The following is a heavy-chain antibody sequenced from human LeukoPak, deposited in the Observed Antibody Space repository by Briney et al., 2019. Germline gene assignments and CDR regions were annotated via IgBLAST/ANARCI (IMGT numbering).Heavy chain of an antibody. D-gene: IGHD2-2*01. Sequence: SETLSLTCTVSGGCISSGYYWGWIRQPPGKGLEWTGSIYHTGRTYYNPSLKSRVTISVDTSKNQFSLKLSSVTAADTAVYYCARDLIDIAVIPVADNWFDPWGQGTLVTVSS. CDR2: IYHTGRT. CDR3: ARDLIDIAVIPVADNWFDP. CDR1: GGCISSGYY. V-gene: IGHV4-38-2*02. J-gene: IGHJ5*02.